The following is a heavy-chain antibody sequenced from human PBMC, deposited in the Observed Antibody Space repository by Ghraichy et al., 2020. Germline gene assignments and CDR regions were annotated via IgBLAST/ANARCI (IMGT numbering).Heavy chain of an antibody. CDR2: IRYDGSNK. V-gene: IGHV3-30*02. CDR1: GFTFSSYG. J-gene: IGHJ4*02. CDR3: AKDRGLRRWLQTTRGGDFDY. D-gene: IGHD5-24*01. Sequence: GGSLRLSCAASGFTFSSYGMHWVRQAPGKGLEWVAFIRYDGSNKYYADSVKGRFTISRDNSKNTLYLQMNSLRAEDTAVYYCAKDRGLRRWLQTTRGGDFDYWGQGTLVTVSS.